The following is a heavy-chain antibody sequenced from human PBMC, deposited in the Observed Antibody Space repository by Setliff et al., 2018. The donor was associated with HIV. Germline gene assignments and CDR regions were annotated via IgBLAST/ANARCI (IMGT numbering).Heavy chain of an antibody. CDR1: GFSISSGHY. CDR3: ARDPCGDYGDYHFDF. D-gene: IGHD4-17*01. J-gene: IGHJ4*01. Sequence: SETLSLTCAVSGFSISSGHYWGWIRQPPGKGLEWIGSIYHSGSTYYSPSLKSRVTISVDTSKNQFSLKLTSVTAADTAVYHCARDPCGDYGDYHFDFWGHGILVTSPQ. V-gene: IGHV4-38-2*02. CDR2: IYHSGST.